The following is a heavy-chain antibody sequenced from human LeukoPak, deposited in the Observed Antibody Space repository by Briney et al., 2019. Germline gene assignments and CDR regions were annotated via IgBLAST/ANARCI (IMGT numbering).Heavy chain of an antibody. CDR3: ARGSSWKGIDY. V-gene: IGHV4-39*07. CDR2: IYYSGST. J-gene: IGHJ4*02. CDR1: GGSISSSSYY. D-gene: IGHD6-13*01. Sequence: SETLSLTCTVSGGSISSSSYYWGWIRQPPGKGLEWIGSIYYSGSTYYNPSLKSRVTISVDTSKNQFSLKLSSVTAADTAVYYCARGSSWKGIDYWGQGTLVTVSS.